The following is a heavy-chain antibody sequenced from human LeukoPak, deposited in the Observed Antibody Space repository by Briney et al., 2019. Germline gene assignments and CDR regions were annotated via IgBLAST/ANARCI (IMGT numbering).Heavy chain of an antibody. V-gene: IGHV1-69*13. CDR2: IIPIFGTA. J-gene: IGHJ6*02. Sequence: SVKVSCKASGGTFSSYAISWVRQAPGQGLEWMGGIIPIFGTANYAQKFQGRVTITADESTSTAYMELSSLRSEDTAVYYCAREAPRFLETLYYYGKDVWGQGTTVTVSS. D-gene: IGHD3-3*01. CDR1: GGTFSSYA. CDR3: AREAPRFLETLYYYGKDV.